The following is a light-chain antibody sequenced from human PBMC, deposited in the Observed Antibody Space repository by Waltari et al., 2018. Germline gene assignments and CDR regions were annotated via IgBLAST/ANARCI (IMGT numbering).Light chain of an antibody. CDR2: SNK. Sequence: QFVLTQPPSASGTPGQGVTISCSGGSSNIGSNYVSWYQQLPGTAPKLLVYSNKQRSSGVPDRFSGSKSGSSASLAISGLQSVDEADYYCAAWDDSLNGVVVGGGTKLTVL. V-gene: IGLV1-44*01. J-gene: IGLJ2*01. CDR1: SSNIGSNY. CDR3: AAWDDSLNGVV.